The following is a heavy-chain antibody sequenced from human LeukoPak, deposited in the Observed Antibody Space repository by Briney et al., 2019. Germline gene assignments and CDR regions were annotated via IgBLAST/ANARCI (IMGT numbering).Heavy chain of an antibody. CDR1: GSTFSRYW. CDR2: ISSDGSST. J-gene: IGHJ6*02. V-gene: IGHV3-74*01. Sequence: GGSLRLSCAATGSTFSRYWMHWVRQAPGKGLVWVSRISSDGSSTNYADSVKGRFTISRDNAKNTLYLQMNSLRAEDTAVYYCARQKYYGAGNYYYFYYYGMDVWGQGTTVTVSS. D-gene: IGHD3-10*01. CDR3: ARQKYYGAGNYYYFYYYGMDV.